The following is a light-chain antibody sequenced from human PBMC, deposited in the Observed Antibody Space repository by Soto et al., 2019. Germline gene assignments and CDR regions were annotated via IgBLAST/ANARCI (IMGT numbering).Light chain of an antibody. CDR3: AAWDDSLNGGV. CDR2: SNN. CDR1: SSNIGSNT. V-gene: IGLV1-44*01. Sequence: QSALTQPPSASGTPGQRVTISCSGSSSNIGSNTVNWYQQLPGTAPKLLIYSNNQRPPGVTDRFAGSKSGTSASLDISGLQSEYEADYYCAAWDDSLNGGVFGGGTKLTVL. J-gene: IGLJ2*01.